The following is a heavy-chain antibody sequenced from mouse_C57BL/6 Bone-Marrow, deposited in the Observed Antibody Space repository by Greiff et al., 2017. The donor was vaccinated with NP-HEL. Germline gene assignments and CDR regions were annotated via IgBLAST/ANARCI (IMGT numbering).Heavy chain of an antibody. D-gene: IGHD2-3*01. CDR3: ASHYDGYFPFAY. V-gene: IGHV2-2*01. Sequence: VKLQESGPGLVQPSQSLSITCTVSGFSLTSYGVHWVRQSPGQGLEWLGVIWSGGSTDYNAAFISRLSISKDNSKSQVFFKMNSLQADDTAIYYCASHYDGYFPFAYWGQGTLVTVSA. CDR1: GFSLTSYG. J-gene: IGHJ3*01. CDR2: IWSGGST.